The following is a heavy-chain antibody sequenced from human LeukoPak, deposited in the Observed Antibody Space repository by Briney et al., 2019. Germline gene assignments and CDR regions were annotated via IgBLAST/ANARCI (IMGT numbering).Heavy chain of an antibody. CDR3: AREGRFLGVAGREYY. CDR2: IYYSGST. D-gene: IGHD6-19*01. V-gene: IGHV4-59*12. CDR1: GGSISSYY. Sequence: SETLSLTCTVSGGSISSYYWSWIRQPPGKGLEWIGYIYYSGSTNYNPSLKSRVTISVDTSKNQFSLKLSSVTAADTAVYYCAREGRFLGVAGREYYWGQGTLVTVSS. J-gene: IGHJ4*02.